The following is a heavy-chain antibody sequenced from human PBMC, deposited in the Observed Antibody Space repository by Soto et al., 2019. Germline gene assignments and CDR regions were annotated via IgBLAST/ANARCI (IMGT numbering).Heavy chain of an antibody. D-gene: IGHD3-22*01. CDR1: GYSFTSYW. CDR3: AGTDYYDSSGYSGFDV. V-gene: IGHV5-51*01. CDR2: IYPGDSDT. Sequence: PGESLKISCKGSGYSFTSYWIGWVRQMPGKGLEWMGIIYPGDSDTRYSPSFQGQVTISADKSISTAYLQWSSLKASATAMYYCAGTDYYDSSGYSGFDVWGQGTLVTVSS. J-gene: IGHJ4*02.